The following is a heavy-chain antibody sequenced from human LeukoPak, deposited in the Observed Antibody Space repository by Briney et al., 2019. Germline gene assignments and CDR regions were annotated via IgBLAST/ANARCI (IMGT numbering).Heavy chain of an antibody. D-gene: IGHD3-10*01. CDR1: GDSISSSNW. V-gene: IGHV4-4*02. J-gene: IGHJ3*02. Sequence: SGTLSLTCAVSGDSISSSNWWCWVRQPPGKGLQWIGEIYHSGSTNYNPSLKSRATTSVDKSKNQFSLKLTSVTAADTAVYYCASKRHASASGAFDIWGQGTVVTVSS. CDR3: ASKRHASASGAFDI. CDR2: IYHSGST.